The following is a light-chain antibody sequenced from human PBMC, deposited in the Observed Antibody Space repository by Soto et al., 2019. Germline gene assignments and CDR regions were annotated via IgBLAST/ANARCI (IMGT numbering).Light chain of an antibody. Sequence: QSVLTRPPSVSAAPGQRVTISCSGSSSNIGHNYVSWYQQLPGTAPKLLIYDSNKRPSGIPDRFSGSQSGTSATLGITGLQTEDEADYYCGTWDGSLSGGVFGGGTKLTVL. CDR3: GTWDGSLSGGV. V-gene: IGLV1-51*01. J-gene: IGLJ2*01. CDR1: SSNIGHNY. CDR2: DSN.